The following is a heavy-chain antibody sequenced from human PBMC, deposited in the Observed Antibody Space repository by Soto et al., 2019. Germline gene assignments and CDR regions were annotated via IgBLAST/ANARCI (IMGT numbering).Heavy chain of an antibody. CDR3: ARADYGTFDK. V-gene: IGHV3-23*01. CDR2: ISGSGGSI. D-gene: IGHD3-10*01. CDR1: GFTFSNYA. J-gene: IGHJ4*02. Sequence: GGSLRLSCAASGFTFSNYAMNWVRQAPGKGLEWVSIISGSGGSIYYADSVKGRFSISRDNSKNTLYLQMGSLRPEDMAVYYCARADYGTFDKWGPGTLVTVSS.